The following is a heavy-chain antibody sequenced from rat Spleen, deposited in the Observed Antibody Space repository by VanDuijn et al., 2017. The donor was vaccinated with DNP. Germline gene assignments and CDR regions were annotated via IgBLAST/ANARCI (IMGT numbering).Heavy chain of an antibody. Sequence: EVQLVESGGGLVQPGRSLKLSCAASGFTFSNYWMYWIRQAPGRGLEWVASITSSGGSIYYPDSVKGRFTISRDDAKNTLYLQMNSLRSEDTATYYCAARYSSSWFAYWGQGTLVTVSS. J-gene: IGHJ3*01. CDR3: AARYSSSWFAY. V-gene: IGHV5-31*01. CDR2: ITSSGGSI. CDR1: GFTFSNYW. D-gene: IGHD1-2*01.